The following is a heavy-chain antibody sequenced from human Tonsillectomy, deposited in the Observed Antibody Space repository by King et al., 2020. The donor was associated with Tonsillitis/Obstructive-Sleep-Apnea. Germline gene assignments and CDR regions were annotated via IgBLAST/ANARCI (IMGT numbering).Heavy chain of an antibody. V-gene: IGHV1-2*06. CDR2: INPNSGGT. Sequence: QLVQSGAEVKKPGASVKVSCKASGYTFTGYYMHWVRQAPGQGLERMGRINPNSGGTNYAQKFQGRVTMTRDTSISTAYMELSRLRSDDTAVYYCARDDGHYDILTGYYVWGKGTTVTVSS. J-gene: IGHJ6*04. CDR3: ARDDGHYDILTGYYV. D-gene: IGHD3-9*01. CDR1: GYTFTGYY.